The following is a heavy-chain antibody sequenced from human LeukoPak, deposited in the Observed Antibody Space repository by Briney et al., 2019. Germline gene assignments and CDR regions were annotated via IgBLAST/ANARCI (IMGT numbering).Heavy chain of an antibody. CDR1: KFTFSTSA. V-gene: IGHV3-23*01. CDR3: AKESQTYYDIMTGYPNYYFDY. Sequence: GGSLRLSCAASKFTFSTSAMSWVRQAPGKGLEGVSAISGSGANTYYVDSVKGRFTISRGNSKNTLYLEMSSLRSDDTAVYYCAKESQTYYDIMTGYPNYYFDYWGQGTLVTVSS. D-gene: IGHD3-9*01. J-gene: IGHJ4*02. CDR2: ISGSGANT.